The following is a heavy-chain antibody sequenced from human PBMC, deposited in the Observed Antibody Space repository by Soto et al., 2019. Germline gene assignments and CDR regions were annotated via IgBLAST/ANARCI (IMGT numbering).Heavy chain of an antibody. CDR1: VGSISSGDYF. V-gene: IGHV4-31*03. D-gene: IGHD3-22*01. J-gene: IGHJ4*02. Sequence: SLTCSVSVGSISSGDYFWIWIRQRPGKGLEWIGYIYYRGATYSNPSLRSRLTISIDTSKNQFSLKLSSVTAADTAVYYCARATYDSSGYFDYWGQGALVTVSS. CDR2: IYYRGAT. CDR3: ARATYDSSGYFDY.